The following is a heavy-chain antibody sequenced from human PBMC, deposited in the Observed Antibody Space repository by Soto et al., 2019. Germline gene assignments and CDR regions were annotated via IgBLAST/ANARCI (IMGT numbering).Heavy chain of an antibody. Sequence: GGSLRLSCAASGFTFSSYSMNWVRQAPGKGLEWVSSISSSSSYIYYADSVKGRFTISRDNAKNSLYLQMNSLRAEDTAVYYCARDPIIWFGELFPTTENGMDVWGQGTTVTVSS. D-gene: IGHD3-10*01. CDR2: ISSSSSYI. J-gene: IGHJ6*02. V-gene: IGHV3-21*01. CDR1: GFTFSSYS. CDR3: ARDPIIWFGELFPTTENGMDV.